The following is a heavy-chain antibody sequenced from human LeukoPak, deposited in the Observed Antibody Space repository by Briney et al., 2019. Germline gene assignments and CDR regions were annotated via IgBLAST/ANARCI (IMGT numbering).Heavy chain of an antibody. CDR3: ARDQASFYGYFDY. D-gene: IGHD3-16*02. V-gene: IGHV3-33*01. J-gene: IGHJ4*02. CDR1: GFTFNTYG. Sequence: GGSLRLSCAASGFTFNTYGMHWVRQAPGKGLEWVAVIWYDGSNTYYADSVKDRFTISRDNSEKTLYLHMSNLKAEDTALYYCARDQASFYGYFDYWGQGTLVTVSS. CDR2: IWYDGSNT.